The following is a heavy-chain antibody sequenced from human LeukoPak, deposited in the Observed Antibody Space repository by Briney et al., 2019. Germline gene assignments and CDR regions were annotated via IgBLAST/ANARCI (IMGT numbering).Heavy chain of an antibody. CDR1: GYTFTGYY. CDR3: ARALSTIFGIDY. V-gene: IGHV1-2*02. J-gene: IGHJ4*02. CDR2: INPNSGGT. Sequence: ASVKVSCKASGYTFTGYYMHWVRQAPGQGLEWMGWINPNSGGTNYAQKFQGRVTMTRDTSISTAYMELSRLRSDDTAVYYCARALSTIFGIDYWGQGTLVTVSS. D-gene: IGHD3-3*01.